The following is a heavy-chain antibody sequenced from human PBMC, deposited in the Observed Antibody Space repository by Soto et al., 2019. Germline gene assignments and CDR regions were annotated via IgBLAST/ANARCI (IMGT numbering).Heavy chain of an antibody. CDR3: ASGGHQLVGGDY. CDR1: GFTFSSYS. Sequence: EVQLVESGGGLVKLGGSLRLSCAASGFTFSSYSMNWVRQAPGKGLEWVSSISSSSSYIYYADSVKGRFTISRDNAKNSLYLQMNSLRAEDSAVYYCASGGHQLVGGDYCGQGTLVTVSS. CDR2: ISSSSSYI. D-gene: IGHD6-13*01. V-gene: IGHV3-21*01. J-gene: IGHJ4*02.